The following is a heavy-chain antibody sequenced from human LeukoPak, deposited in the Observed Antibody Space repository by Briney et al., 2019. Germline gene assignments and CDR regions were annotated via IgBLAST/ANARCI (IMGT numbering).Heavy chain of an antibody. D-gene: IGHD1-1*01. Sequence: PGGSLRLSCAASGFPFSSYAMTWVRQAPGKGLEWVSAIGATGGDLYYADSVKGRFTISRDNSKNTLYLQIHSLRAEDTAIYYCAKYLATGKFYFDYWGQGTLATVSS. CDR3: AKYLATGKFYFDY. CDR1: GFPFSSYA. J-gene: IGHJ4*02. V-gene: IGHV3-23*01. CDR2: IGATGGDL.